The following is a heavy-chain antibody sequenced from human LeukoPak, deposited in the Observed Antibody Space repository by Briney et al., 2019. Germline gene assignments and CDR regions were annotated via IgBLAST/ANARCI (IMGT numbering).Heavy chain of an antibody. D-gene: IGHD6-13*01. CDR2: IYTSGST. CDR3: ASTITGYSSSWGSTNFDY. CDR1: GGSNSSYY. V-gene: IGHV4-4*07. J-gene: IGHJ4*02. Sequence: SETLSLTCTVSGGSNSSYYWSWIRQPAGKGLEWIGRIYTSGSTNYNPSLKSRVTMSVDTSKNQFSLKLSSVTAADTAVYYCASTITGYSSSWGSTNFDYWGQGTLVTVSS.